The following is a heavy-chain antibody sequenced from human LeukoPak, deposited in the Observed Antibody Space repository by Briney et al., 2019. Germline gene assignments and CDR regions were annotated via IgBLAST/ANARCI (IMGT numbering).Heavy chain of an antibody. CDR2: ITVYDSNT. Sequence: ASVKVSCKASGYTFTSYGISWVRQAPGQGLEWMGWITVYDSNTNYAQKLQGRVTMTTDTSTSTAYMELRSLRSDDTAVYYCVRRRFNYDSSGYDYWGQGTLGTVSS. J-gene: IGHJ4*02. V-gene: IGHV1-18*01. CDR3: VRRRFNYDSSGYDY. CDR1: GYTFTSYG. D-gene: IGHD3-22*01.